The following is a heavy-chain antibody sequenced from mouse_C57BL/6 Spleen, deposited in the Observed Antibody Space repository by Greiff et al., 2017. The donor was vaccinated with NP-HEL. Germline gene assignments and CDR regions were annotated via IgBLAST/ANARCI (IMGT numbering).Heavy chain of an antibody. Sequence: VQLQQSGPELVKPGASVKISCKASGYAFSSSWMNWVKQRPGKGLEWIGRIYPGDGDTNYNGKFKGKATLTADKSSSTAYMQLSSLTSEDSAVYLCARHGSSSYYAMDYWGQGTSVTVSS. CDR2: IYPGDGDT. J-gene: IGHJ4*01. V-gene: IGHV1-82*01. D-gene: IGHD1-1*01. CDR3: ARHGSSSYYAMDY. CDR1: GYAFSSSW.